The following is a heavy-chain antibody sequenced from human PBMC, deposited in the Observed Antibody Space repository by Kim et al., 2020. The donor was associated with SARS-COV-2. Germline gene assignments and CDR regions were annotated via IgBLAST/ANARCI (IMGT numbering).Heavy chain of an antibody. CDR1: GGSFSGYY. V-gene: IGHV4-34*01. Sequence: SETLSLTCAVYGGSFSGYYWSWIRQPPGKGLEWIGEINHSGSTNYNPSLKSRVTISVDTSKNQFSLKLSSVTAADTAVYYCARGRVPVSRIVVVPAAMSRWFDPWGQGTLVTVSS. CDR2: INHSGST. D-gene: IGHD2-2*01. J-gene: IGHJ5*02. CDR3: ARGRVPVSRIVVVPAAMSRWFDP.